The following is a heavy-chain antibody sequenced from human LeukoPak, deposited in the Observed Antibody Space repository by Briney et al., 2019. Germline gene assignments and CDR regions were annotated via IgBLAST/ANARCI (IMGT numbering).Heavy chain of an antibody. V-gene: IGHV4-30-2*01. CDR1: GGSISSGGYS. CDR3: ARHVVAATRVHLYYYGMDV. J-gene: IGHJ6*02. Sequence: PSETLSLTCAVSGGSISSGGYSWSWIRQPPGKGLEWIGYIYHSGSTYYNPSLKSRVTISVDRSKNQFSLKLSSVTAADTAVYYCARHVVAATRVHLYYYGMDVWGQGTTVTVSS. D-gene: IGHD2-15*01. CDR2: IYHSGST.